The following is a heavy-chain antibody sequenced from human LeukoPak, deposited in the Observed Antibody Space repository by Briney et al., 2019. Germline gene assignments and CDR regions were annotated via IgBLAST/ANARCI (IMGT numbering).Heavy chain of an antibody. Sequence: KSSETLSLTCTVSGGSISSYYWSWIRQPPGKGLEWIGYIYCSGSTNYNPSLKSRVTISVDTSKNQFSLKLSSVTAADTAVYYCARVRDGYNWDAFDIWGQGTMVTVSS. J-gene: IGHJ3*02. V-gene: IGHV4-59*01. CDR3: ARVRDGYNWDAFDI. CDR2: IYCSGST. CDR1: GGSISSYY. D-gene: IGHD5-24*01.